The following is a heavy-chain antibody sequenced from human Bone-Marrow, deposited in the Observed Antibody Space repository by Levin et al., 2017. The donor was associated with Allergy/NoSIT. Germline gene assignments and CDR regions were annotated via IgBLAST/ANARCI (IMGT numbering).Heavy chain of an antibody. J-gene: IGHJ4*02. CDR2: IWYDGSNK. CDR1: GFTFSSYG. CDR3: ARSHIVVVTATLDY. D-gene: IGHD2-21*02. Sequence: GESLKISCAASGFTFSSYGMHWVRQAPGKGLEWVAVIWYDGSNKYYADSVKGRFTISRDNSKNTLYLQMNSLRAEDTAVYYCARSHIVVVTATLDYWGQGTLVTVSS. V-gene: IGHV3-33*01.